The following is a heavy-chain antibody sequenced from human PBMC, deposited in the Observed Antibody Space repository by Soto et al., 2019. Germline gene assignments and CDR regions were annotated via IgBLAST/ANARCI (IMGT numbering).Heavy chain of an antibody. D-gene: IGHD4-17*01. CDR3: ARAHRDHGDNT. J-gene: IGHJ4*01. V-gene: IGHV4-31*03. CDR2: IYYSGTT. CDR1: GGSISNDGYY. Sequence: QVQLQESGPGLVKPSQTLSLTCTVSGGSISNDGYYWRWIRQHPGKGLEWIGYIYYSGTTYYSSSLKSRVTISVDTSKNQSALNLNSVTAADTAVYYCARAHRDHGDNTWGHGTLVTVSS.